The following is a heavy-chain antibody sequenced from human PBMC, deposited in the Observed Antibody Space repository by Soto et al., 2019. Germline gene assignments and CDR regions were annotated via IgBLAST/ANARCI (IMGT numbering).Heavy chain of an antibody. J-gene: IGHJ6*02. CDR3: ARVIGHNWNDANYYYYGMDV. V-gene: IGHV4-59*01. D-gene: IGHD1-1*01. CDR2: IYYSGST. Sequence: SETLSLTCTVSGGSISSYYWSWIRQPPGKGLEWIGYIYYSGSTNYNPSLKSRVTISVDTSKNQFSLKLSSVTAADTAVYYCARVIGHNWNDANYYYYGMDVWGQGTTVTVSS. CDR1: GGSISSYY.